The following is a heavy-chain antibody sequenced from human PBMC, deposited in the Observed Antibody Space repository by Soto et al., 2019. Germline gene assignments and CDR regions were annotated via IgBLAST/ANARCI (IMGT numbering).Heavy chain of an antibody. V-gene: IGHV1-46*02. Sequence: QVQLVQSGAEVKKPGASVNVSCKASGYSFNTFYIHWVRQAPGQGLEWMGMIDPTHGHTGYAQKFQSTVAMPRDTSATTVYIELSSLRFEDTVVYYCVRGYCTTTICQGDFQHWGQGTLVTVSS. CDR1: GYSFNTFY. D-gene: IGHD2-2*01. CDR2: IDPTHGHT. CDR3: VRGYCTTTICQGDFQH. J-gene: IGHJ1*01.